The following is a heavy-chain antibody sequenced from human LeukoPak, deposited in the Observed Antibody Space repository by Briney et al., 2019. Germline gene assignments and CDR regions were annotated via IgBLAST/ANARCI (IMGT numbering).Heavy chain of an antibody. J-gene: IGHJ5*02. CDR1: GYTFTSYD. CDR3: ARGGYCSGGSCYSRWFDP. D-gene: IGHD2-15*01. CDR2: MNPNSGNT. Sequence: ASVKVSCKASGYTFTSYDINWVRQATGQGLEWMGWMNPNSGNTGYAQKFQGRVTMTRNTSISTAYMELSSLRSEDTAVYYCARGGYCSGGSCYSRWFDPWGQGTLVTVSS. V-gene: IGHV1-8*01.